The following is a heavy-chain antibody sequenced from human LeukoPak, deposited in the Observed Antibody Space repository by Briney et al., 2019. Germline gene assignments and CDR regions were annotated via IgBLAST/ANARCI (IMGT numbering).Heavy chain of an antibody. CDR3: AKSRGESRGASNY. Sequence: GGSLTLSCAASGFTFSSYAMNWVRQAPGKGLEWVSFISGSGDTTYYADSVKGRFTISRDSSKNTLYLQMNSLRAEDTAVYYCAKSRGESRGASNYWGQGTLVTVSS. J-gene: IGHJ4*02. D-gene: IGHD1-26*01. V-gene: IGHV3-23*01. CDR2: ISGSGDTT. CDR1: GFTFSSYA.